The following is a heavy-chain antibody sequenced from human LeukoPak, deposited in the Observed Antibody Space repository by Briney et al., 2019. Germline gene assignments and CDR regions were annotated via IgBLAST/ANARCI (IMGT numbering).Heavy chain of an antibody. Sequence: TGGSLRLSCAASGFTFSSYAMSWVRQAPGKGLEWVSAISGSGGSTYYADSVKGRFTISRDSSKNTLYLLMSSLRAEDTAVYYCAKGVYGYADYALLDYWGQGTLVTVSS. V-gene: IGHV3-23*01. CDR2: ISGSGGST. CDR3: AKGVYGYADYALLDY. CDR1: GFTFSSYA. D-gene: IGHD2-2*01. J-gene: IGHJ4*02.